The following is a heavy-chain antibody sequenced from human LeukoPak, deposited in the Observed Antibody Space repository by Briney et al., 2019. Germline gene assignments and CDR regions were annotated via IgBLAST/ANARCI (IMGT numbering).Heavy chain of an antibody. J-gene: IGHJ5*02. CDR3: ARDLAAAAPWFDP. V-gene: IGHV4-59*01. CDR2: IYYSGST. D-gene: IGHD6-13*01. CDR1: GASISPDS. Sequence: PSETLSLTCTVSGASISPDSWTWIRQPPGKGLEWIGYIYYSGSTNYNPSLKSRVTISVDTSKNQFSLKLSSVTAADTAVYYCARDLAAAAPWFDPWGQGTLVTVSS.